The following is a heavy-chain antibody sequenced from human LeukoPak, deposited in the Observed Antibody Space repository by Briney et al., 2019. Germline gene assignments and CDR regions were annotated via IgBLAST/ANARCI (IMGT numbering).Heavy chain of an antibody. CDR3: AGATTYYYDSSGYSDAFDI. V-gene: IGHV1-2*02. Sequence: GASVKVSCKASGYTFTCYYMHWVRQAPGQGREWMGWINPNSGGTNYAQKFQGRVTMTRDTSISTAYMELSRLRSDDTAVYYCAGATTYYYDSSGYSDAFDIWGQGTMVTVSS. J-gene: IGHJ3*02. CDR1: GYTFTCYY. D-gene: IGHD3-22*01. CDR2: INPNSGGT.